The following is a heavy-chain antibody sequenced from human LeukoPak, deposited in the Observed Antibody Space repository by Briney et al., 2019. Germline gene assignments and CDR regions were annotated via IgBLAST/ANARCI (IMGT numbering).Heavy chain of an antibody. CDR3: AREPLPYDAFDI. CDR2: ISYDGSNK. V-gene: IGHV3-30-3*01. CDR1: GFTFSSYA. J-gene: IGHJ3*02. Sequence: GGSLRLSCAASGFTFSSYAMHWVRQAPGKGLEWVAVISYDGSNKYYADSVKGRFTISRDNSKNTLYLQMNGLRAEDTAVYYCAREPLPYDAFDIWGQGTMVTVSS.